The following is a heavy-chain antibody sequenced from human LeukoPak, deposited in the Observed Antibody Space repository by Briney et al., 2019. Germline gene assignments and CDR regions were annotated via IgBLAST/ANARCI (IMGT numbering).Heavy chain of an antibody. CDR2: ISYDGSNK. D-gene: IGHD4-17*01. CDR3: AKDYGGYATTFDY. Sequence: GGSLRLSCAASGFTFSSYGMHWVRQAPSKGLEWVAVISYDGSNKYYADSVKGRFIISRDNSKNTLYLQMNSLRAEDTAVYYCAKDYGGYATTFDYWGQGTLVTVSS. J-gene: IGHJ4*02. V-gene: IGHV3-30*18. CDR1: GFTFSSYG.